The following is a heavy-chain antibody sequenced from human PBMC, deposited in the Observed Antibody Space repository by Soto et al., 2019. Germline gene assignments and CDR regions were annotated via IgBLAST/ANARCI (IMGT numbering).Heavy chain of an antibody. D-gene: IGHD1-26*01. V-gene: IGHV1-18*01. CDR3: ARERQWESLPY. CDR2: VSAYNRNT. CDR1: GYTFSNYG. Sequence: QVQLVQSGAEVKKPGASVKVSCEAYGYTFSNYGITWVRQAPGQGLEWMGWVSAYNRNTNYAQKFQERVTITTDTTTSTAYMELRSLRSDDTAKYFGARERQWESLPYWGQGTLVTVSS. J-gene: IGHJ4*02.